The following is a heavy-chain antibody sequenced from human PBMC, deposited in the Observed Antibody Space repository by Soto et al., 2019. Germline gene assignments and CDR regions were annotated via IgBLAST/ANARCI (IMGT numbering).Heavy chain of an antibody. J-gene: IGHJ4*02. CDR3: ARVGYGSGSYHFDY. Sequence: EVQLVESGGGLVQPGGSLRLSCAASGFTFSNCWMHWVRQAPGKGLVWVSRINSDGSTTSYTDSVKGRFTISRDNAKNTLYLQMSILRAEDTAVYYCARVGYGSGSYHFDYWGQGTLVTVSS. CDR1: GFTFSNCW. CDR2: INSDGSTT. D-gene: IGHD3-10*01. V-gene: IGHV3-74*01.